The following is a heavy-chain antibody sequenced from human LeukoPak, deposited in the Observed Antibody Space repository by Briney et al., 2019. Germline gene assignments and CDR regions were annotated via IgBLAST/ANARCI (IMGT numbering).Heavy chain of an antibody. J-gene: IGHJ6*03. CDR2: IYVTGT. CDR1: GGSIGTYY. V-gene: IGHV4-59*08. D-gene: IGHD3-16*02. Sequence: SETLSLTCTVSGGSIGTYYWSWVRQSPGTGLEWIGYIYVTGTRYNPYLQSRVTISADRSRNQFFLKMTSVTAAGTAVYYCARHIGGGIEDMDVWGRGTKVTVSS. CDR3: ARHIGGGIEDMDV.